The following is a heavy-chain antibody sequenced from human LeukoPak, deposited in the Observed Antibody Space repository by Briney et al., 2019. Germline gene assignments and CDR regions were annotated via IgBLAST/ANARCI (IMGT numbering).Heavy chain of an antibody. CDR2: IKEDGSDI. V-gene: IGHV3-7*05. Sequence: GGSLRLSCAASGFTLTTYSMTWVRQAPGRGLEWVARIKEDGSDIHYVDSVKGRFTISRDNAKNSVYLQMNSLRAEDTAVYYCAREWWYLDYWGQGTLVTVSS. CDR3: AREWWYLDY. CDR1: GFTLTTYS. J-gene: IGHJ4*02. D-gene: IGHD2-15*01.